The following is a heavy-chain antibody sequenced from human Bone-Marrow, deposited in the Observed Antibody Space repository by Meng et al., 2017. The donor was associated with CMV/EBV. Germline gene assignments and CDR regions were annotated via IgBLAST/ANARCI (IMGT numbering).Heavy chain of an antibody. CDR3: SYWTVWQTFEY. CDR1: GFTFGDYA. J-gene: IGHJ4*02. CDR2: IRSNADGATE. Sequence: GESLKISCTASGFTFGDYAMSWVRQAPGKGLEGVASIRSNADGATEEYAASVKGRFTISRDDSKSIAYLHMNSLRGEDTALYYCSYWTVWQTFEYWGQGTPVTVSS. D-gene: IGHD3/OR15-3a*01. V-gene: IGHV3-49*04.